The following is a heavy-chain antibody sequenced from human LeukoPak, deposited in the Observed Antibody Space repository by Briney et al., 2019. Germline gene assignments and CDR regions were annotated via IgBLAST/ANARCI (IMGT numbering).Heavy chain of an antibody. Sequence: GSLRLSCVVSGFTFSTYHMNWVRQAPGKGLEWVSSISITNSYIYYADSVTGRFTISRDNAKNSLYLQMNSLRAEDTAVYYCAGGHSSGYYPIDYWGQGTLVTVSS. V-gene: IGHV3-21*01. J-gene: IGHJ4*02. D-gene: IGHD3-22*01. CDR1: GFTFSTYH. CDR3: AGGHSSGYYPIDY. CDR2: ISITNSYI.